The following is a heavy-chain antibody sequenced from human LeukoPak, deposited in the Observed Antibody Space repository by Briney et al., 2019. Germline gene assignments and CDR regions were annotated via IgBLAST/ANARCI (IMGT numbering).Heavy chain of an antibody. D-gene: IGHD6-13*01. CDR3: ATQAMNIAAYDAFDI. Sequence: GGSLRLSCAASGFTFSHYSMNMNWVRQAPGKGLEWMGGFDPEDGETIYAQKFQGRVTMTEDTSTDTAYMELSSLRSEDTAVYYCATQAMNIAAYDAFDIWGQGTMVTVSS. V-gene: IGHV1-24*01. CDR1: GFTFSHYSMN. J-gene: IGHJ3*02. CDR2: FDPEDGET.